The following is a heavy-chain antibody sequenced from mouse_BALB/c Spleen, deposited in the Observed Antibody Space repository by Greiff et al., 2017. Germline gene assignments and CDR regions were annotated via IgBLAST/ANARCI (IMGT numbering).Heavy chain of an antibody. J-gene: IGHJ3*01. Sequence: QVQLQQPGAELVKPGASVKLSCKASGYTFTSYWMHWVKQRPGQGLEWIGMIDPSDSETRLNQKFKDKATLTVDKSSSTAYMQLSSPTSEDSAVYYCARGITTVVPSFAYWGQGTLVTVSA. CDR2: IDPSDSET. V-gene: IGHV1-74*01. CDR1: GYTFTSYW. CDR3: ARGITTVVPSFAY. D-gene: IGHD1-1*01.